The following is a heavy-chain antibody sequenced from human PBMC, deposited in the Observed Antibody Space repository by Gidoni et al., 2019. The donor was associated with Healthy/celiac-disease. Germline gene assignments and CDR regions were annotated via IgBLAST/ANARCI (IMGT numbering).Heavy chain of an antibody. CDR2: ISSNGGST. V-gene: IGHV3-64D*06. Sequence: EVQLVESGGGLVQPGGSLSLSCSASGFTFSSYAMHWVRQAPGKGLEYVSAISSNGGSTYYADSVKGRFTISRDNSKNTLYLQMSSLRAEDTAVYYCVKASGYSSSWPDYWGQGTLVTVSS. D-gene: IGHD6-13*01. CDR1: GFTFSSYA. CDR3: VKASGYSSSWPDY. J-gene: IGHJ4*02.